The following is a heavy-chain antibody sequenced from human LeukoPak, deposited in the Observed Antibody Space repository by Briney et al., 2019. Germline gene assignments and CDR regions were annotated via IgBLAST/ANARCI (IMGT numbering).Heavy chain of an antibody. V-gene: IGHV4-4*07. CDR1: GGSISGYY. D-gene: IGHD6-13*01. J-gene: IGHJ6*02. CDR3: ARVSTIAAAGMDV. Sequence: PSETLSLTCTVSGGSISGYYWSWIRQPAGKGLEWIGRIYTSGSTNYIPSLKSRVTMSVDTSKNQFSLKLSSVTAADTAVYHCARVSTIAAAGMDVWGQGTTVTVSS. CDR2: IYTSGST.